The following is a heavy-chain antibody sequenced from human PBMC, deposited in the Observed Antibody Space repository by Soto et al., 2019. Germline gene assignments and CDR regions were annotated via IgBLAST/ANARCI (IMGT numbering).Heavy chain of an antibody. CDR3: AREIMTTVTIRIPVLEYYYYYYRDV. D-gene: IGHD4-17*01. Sequence: GGSLRLSCAASGFTFSSYWMHWVRQAPGKGLVWVSRINSDGSSTSYADSVKGRFTISRDNAKNTLYLQMNSLRAEDTAVYYCAREIMTTVTIRIPVLEYYYYYYRDVWGKGTTVTVSS. CDR2: INSDGSST. J-gene: IGHJ6*03. CDR1: GFTFSSYW. V-gene: IGHV3-74*01.